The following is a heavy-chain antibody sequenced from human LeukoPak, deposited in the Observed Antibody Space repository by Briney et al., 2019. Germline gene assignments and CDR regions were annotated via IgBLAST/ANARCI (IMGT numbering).Heavy chain of an antibody. CDR2: IIPIFGTA. CDR1: GGTFSNYA. J-gene: IGHJ4*02. Sequence: GASVKASCKASGGTFSNYAISWVRQAPGQGLEWMGGIIPIFGTASYAQKFQGRVTITADESTSTAYMELSSLRSEDTAVYYRARDLGDSFDYWGQGTLVTVSS. CDR3: ARDLGDSFDY. V-gene: IGHV1-69*01. D-gene: IGHD3-10*01.